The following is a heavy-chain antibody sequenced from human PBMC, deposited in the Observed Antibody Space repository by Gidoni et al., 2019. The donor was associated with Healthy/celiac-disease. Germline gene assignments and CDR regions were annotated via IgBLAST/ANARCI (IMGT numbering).Heavy chain of an antibody. V-gene: IGHV1-18*01. CDR1: GYTFTSYG. Sequence: QVQLVQSGAEVKKPGASVKVSCKASGYTFTSYGISWVRQAPGQGLEWMGWISAYNGNTNYAQKLQGRVTMTTETSTSTAYMELRSLRSDDTAVYYCARAQHYYDSSGYYLYYFDYWGQGTLVTVSS. J-gene: IGHJ4*02. CDR3: ARAQHYYDSSGYYLYYFDY. D-gene: IGHD3-22*01. CDR2: ISAYNGNT.